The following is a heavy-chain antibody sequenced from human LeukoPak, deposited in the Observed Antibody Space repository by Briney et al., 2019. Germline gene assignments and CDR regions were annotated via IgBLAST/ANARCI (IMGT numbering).Heavy chain of an antibody. D-gene: IGHD1-26*01. Sequence: GGSLRLSCSASAFTFSDYYMSWVRQAPGKWLDCLSYISGNSYYTNYADSLEGRFIISRDNAENSLYLQKNNLRAEDTAVYYCARHIVGATSDFDVWGQGTVVTVSS. J-gene: IGHJ3*01. CDR1: AFTFSDYY. CDR3: ARHIVGATSDFDV. V-gene: IGHV3-11*03. CDR2: ISGNSYYT.